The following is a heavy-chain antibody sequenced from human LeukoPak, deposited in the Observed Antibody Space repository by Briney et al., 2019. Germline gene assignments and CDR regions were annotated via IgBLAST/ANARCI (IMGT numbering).Heavy chain of an antibody. V-gene: IGHV4-30-4*08. CDR3: ARRSTSRRRFNWFDP. CDR2: IYYSGST. J-gene: IGHJ5*02. D-gene: IGHD2-2*01. Sequence: SQTLSLTCTVSGSSISSGDYYWSWIRQPPGKGLEWIGYIYYSGSTYYNPSLKSRVTISVDTSKNQFSLKLSSVTAADTAVYYCARRSTSRRRFNWFDPWGQGTLVTVSS. CDR1: GSSISSGDYY.